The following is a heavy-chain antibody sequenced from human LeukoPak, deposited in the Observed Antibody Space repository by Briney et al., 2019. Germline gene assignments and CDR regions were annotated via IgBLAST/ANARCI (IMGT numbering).Heavy chain of an antibody. V-gene: IGHV3-48*04. CDR1: GFTFSSYS. D-gene: IGHD6-13*01. J-gene: IGHJ6*02. CDR3: ARDHSSSRDYYYYNGMDV. CDR2: ISSSSSTI. Sequence: PGGSLRLSCAASGFTFSSYSMNWVRQAPGKGLEWVSYISSSSSTIYYADSVKGRFTISRDNAKNSLYLQMNSLRAEDTAVYYCARDHSSSRDYYYYNGMDVWGQGTTVTVSS.